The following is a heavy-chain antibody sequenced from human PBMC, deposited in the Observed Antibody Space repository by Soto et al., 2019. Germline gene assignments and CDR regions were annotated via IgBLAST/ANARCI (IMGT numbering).Heavy chain of an antibody. D-gene: IGHD2-15*01. CDR3: AGIVLSTLDYPLGHFAF. Sequence: SGTLSITCTVSGGSISSYYWSWIRQPAGKGLEWIGRIYTSGSTNYNPSLKSRVTMSVDTSKNQFSLKLSSVTAADTAVYYCAGIVLSTLDYPLGHFAFWGQGTLVTVSS. CDR2: IYTSGST. V-gene: IGHV4-4*07. J-gene: IGHJ4*02. CDR1: GGSISSYY.